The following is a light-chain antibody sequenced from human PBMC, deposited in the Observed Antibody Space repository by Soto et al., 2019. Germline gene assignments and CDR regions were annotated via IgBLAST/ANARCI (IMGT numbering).Light chain of an antibody. Sequence: EIVLTQYPATLSLTTEERATLSCRASQSVNSYLAWYQQKPGQAPRLLIYDASNRATGIPARFSGSGSGTDFTLTISSLEPEDFAVYYCQHRSNWPLTFGGGAMVDI. CDR3: QHRSNWPLT. V-gene: IGKV3-11*01. CDR2: DAS. J-gene: IGKJ4*01. CDR1: QSVNSY.